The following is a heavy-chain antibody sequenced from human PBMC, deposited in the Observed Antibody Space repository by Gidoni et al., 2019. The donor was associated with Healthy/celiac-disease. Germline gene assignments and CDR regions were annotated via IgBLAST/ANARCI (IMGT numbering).Heavy chain of an antibody. Sequence: QVQLQESGPGLVKPSETLSLTCTVSGGSISSYYWSWIRQPPGKGLEWIGYIYYSGSTNYNPSLKSRVTISVDTSKNQFSLKLSSVTAADTAVYYCARAPSYSNYIWFDPWGQGTLVTVSS. CDR3: ARAPSYSNYIWFDP. D-gene: IGHD4-4*01. V-gene: IGHV4-59*01. CDR1: GGSISSYY. J-gene: IGHJ5*02. CDR2: IYYSGST.